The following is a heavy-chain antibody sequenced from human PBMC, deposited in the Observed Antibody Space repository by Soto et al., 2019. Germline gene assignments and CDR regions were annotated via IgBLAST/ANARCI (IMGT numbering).Heavy chain of an antibody. V-gene: IGHV1-8*01. CDR2: MNPNSGTT. J-gene: IGHJ6*03. CDR3: ARGGGTVANSYYYYYRDV. D-gene: IGHD4-4*01. CDR1: GYTFTSYD. Sequence: QVQLVQSGAEVKKPGASVKVSCKASGYTFTSYDINWVRQATGQVLEWMGRMNPNSGTTGYAQKFQGRVTMTRDASISTAYMELSSLRSEDTAVYYCARGGGTVANSYYYYYRDVWGKGTTVTVCS.